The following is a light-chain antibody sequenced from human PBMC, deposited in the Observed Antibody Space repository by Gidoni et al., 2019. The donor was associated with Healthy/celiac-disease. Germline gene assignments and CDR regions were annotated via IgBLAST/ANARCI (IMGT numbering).Light chain of an antibody. CDR1: QSVSSSY. Sequence: IFLTQSPGTLSFSPGERATLSCSASQSVSSSYLFWYQQKPGQAPRLLIYGASSRSTGIPDRFSGSGCGTDFTITISRLEPEDFAVYYCQQYGSSPLTFGGGTKVEIK. CDR3: QQYGSSPLT. V-gene: IGKV3-20*01. J-gene: IGKJ4*01. CDR2: GAS.